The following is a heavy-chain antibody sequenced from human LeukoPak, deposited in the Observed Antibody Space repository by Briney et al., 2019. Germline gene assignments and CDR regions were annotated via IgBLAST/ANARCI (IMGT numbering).Heavy chain of an antibody. Sequence: SETLSLTCAVSGGSISSSNWWSWVRQPPGKGLEWIGEIYHSGSTNYNPSLKSRVTILVDKSKNQFSLKLSSVTAADTAVYYCARDYPGIAVAGTRFDYWGQGTLVTVSS. CDR2: IYHSGST. J-gene: IGHJ4*02. V-gene: IGHV4-4*02. CDR3: ARDYPGIAVAGTRFDY. CDR1: GGSISSSNW. D-gene: IGHD6-19*01.